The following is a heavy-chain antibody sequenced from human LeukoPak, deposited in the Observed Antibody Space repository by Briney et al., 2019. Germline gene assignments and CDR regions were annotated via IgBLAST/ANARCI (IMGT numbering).Heavy chain of an antibody. D-gene: IGHD3-22*01. CDR1: GFTFSSYG. Sequence: PGGSLRLSCAASGFTFSSYGMHWVRQAPGKGLEWVAVIWYDGSNKYYADSVKGRFTISRDNSKNTLYLQMNSLRAEDTAVYYCAKIYGSSGHFDYWGQGTLVTVSS. CDR2: IWYDGSNK. CDR3: AKIYGSSGHFDY. V-gene: IGHV3-33*06. J-gene: IGHJ4*02.